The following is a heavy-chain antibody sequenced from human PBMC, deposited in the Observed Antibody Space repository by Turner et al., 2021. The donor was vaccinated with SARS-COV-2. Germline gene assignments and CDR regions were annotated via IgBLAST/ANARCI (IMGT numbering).Heavy chain of an antibody. CDR2: VAYSGTT. Sequence: QLQLQESRPGLVKPSETLSLTCTVSNGSISSSSYYWGWIRQPPGKGLEWIGSVAYSGTTYYNPSLKSRVTISVDTSKNQFSLKLSSVTAADTAVYYCARRVRTGNTGYYFDYWGQGTLVTVSS. V-gene: IGHV4-39*01. CDR1: NGSISSSSYY. D-gene: IGHD1-7*01. CDR3: ARRVRTGNTGYYFDY. J-gene: IGHJ4*01.